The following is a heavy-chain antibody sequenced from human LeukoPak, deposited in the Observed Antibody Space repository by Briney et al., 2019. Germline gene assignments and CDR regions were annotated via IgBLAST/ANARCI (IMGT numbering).Heavy chain of an antibody. CDR3: ARGAVRYSSPSNY. CDR1: GYTFTGYY. Sequence: ASVKVSCKASGYTFTGYYMHWVRQAPGQGLEWMGWINPNSGGTNYAQKFQGRVTVTRDTSISTAYMELSRLRSDDTAVYYCARGAVRYSSPSNYWGQGTLVTVSS. D-gene: IGHD6-6*01. V-gene: IGHV1-2*02. CDR2: INPNSGGT. J-gene: IGHJ4*02.